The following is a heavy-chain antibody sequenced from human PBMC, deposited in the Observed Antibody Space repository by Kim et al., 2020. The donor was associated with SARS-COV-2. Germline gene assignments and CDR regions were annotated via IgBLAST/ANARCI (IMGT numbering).Heavy chain of an antibody. Sequence: GGSLRLSCTASGFTFNSNYMSWVRQAPGKGLEWVALVYGDGPTYYADSVKGRFTISSDNSKTALYLQMKSLSAEDTAVYYCAGDPGYPNGMGVWGQGTTVTVS. CDR2: VYGDGPT. D-gene: IGHD2-15*01. V-gene: IGHV3-66*01. CDR1: GFTFNSNY. J-gene: IGHJ6*02. CDR3: AGDPGYPNGMGV.